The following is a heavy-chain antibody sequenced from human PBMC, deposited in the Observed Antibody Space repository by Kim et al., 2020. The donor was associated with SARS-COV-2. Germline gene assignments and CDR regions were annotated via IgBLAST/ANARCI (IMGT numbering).Heavy chain of an antibody. Sequence: ADSVKGRFTSSRDNAKNTLYLQMNSRRAEDTAVYYCARRAYSSGWWYFDYWGQGTLVTVSS. V-gene: IGHV3-74*01. D-gene: IGHD6-19*01. CDR3: ARRAYSSGWWYFDY. J-gene: IGHJ4*02.